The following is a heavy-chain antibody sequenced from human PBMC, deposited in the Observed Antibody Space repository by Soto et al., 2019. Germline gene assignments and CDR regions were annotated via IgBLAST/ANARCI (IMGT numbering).Heavy chain of an antibody. CDR3: ARGTYYDYGWGSYRYPYPLLCDY. V-gene: IGHV4-34*01. J-gene: IGHJ4*02. CDR1: GGPFSGYY. CDR2: INHSGST. D-gene: IGHD3-16*02. Sequence: PSETLSLTCAVYGGPFSGYYWSWIRKPPGKGLEWIGEINHSGSTNYNPSLKSRVTISVDTSKNQFSLKLSSVTAADTAGYYCARGTYYDYGWGSYRYPYPLLCDYWGKGTMVSVSS.